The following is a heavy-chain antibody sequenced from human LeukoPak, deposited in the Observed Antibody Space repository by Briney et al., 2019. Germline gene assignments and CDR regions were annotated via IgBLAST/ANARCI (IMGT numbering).Heavy chain of an antibody. Sequence: GGSLRLSCATSGFTFITNWVSWVRQAPGKGLEWVANIKQDGSEKYYVDSVKGRFTISRDSAKNSLYLQMNSLRAEDTAVYYCARDRNYWYFDLWGRGTLVTVSS. CDR2: IKQDGSEK. V-gene: IGHV3-7*04. CDR3: ARDRNYWYFDL. D-gene: IGHD1-14*01. J-gene: IGHJ2*01. CDR1: GFTFITNW.